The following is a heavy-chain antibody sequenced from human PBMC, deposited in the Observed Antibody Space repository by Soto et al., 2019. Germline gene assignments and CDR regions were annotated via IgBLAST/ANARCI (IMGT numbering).Heavy chain of an antibody. D-gene: IGHD6-13*01. CDR1: GGSFSGYY. CDR2: INHSGST. V-gene: IGHV4-34*01. CDR3: SQGIAAAGGDYYYYGMGV. J-gene: IGHJ6*02. Sequence: QVQLQQWGAGLLKPSETLSLTCAVYGGSFSGYYWSWIRQPPGKGLEWIGEINHSGSTNYNPSLKSRVTISVDTSKNQFSLKLSSVTAADTAVYYCSQGIAAAGGDYYYYGMGVWGQGTTVTVSS.